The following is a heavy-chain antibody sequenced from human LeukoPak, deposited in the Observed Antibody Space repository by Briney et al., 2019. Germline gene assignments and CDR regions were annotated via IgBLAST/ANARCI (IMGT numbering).Heavy chain of an antibody. CDR2: ISSSSGFT. CDR3: ARGSPPGD. Sequence: GGSLRLSCAASGFTFSSYAMHWVRQAPGKGLEWVSYISSSSGFTKYADSVRGRFTISRDNAKNSLYLQMNTLRVDDTAVYYCARGSPPGDWGQGTLVTVSS. D-gene: IGHD3-16*01. CDR1: GFTFSSYA. J-gene: IGHJ4*02. V-gene: IGHV3-21*05.